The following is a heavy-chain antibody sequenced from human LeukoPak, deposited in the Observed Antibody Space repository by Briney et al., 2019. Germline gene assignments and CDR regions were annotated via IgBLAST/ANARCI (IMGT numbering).Heavy chain of an antibody. D-gene: IGHD6-19*01. CDR3: AAASLDVWQWLGIDY. CDR1: GFTFTSPA. J-gene: IGHJ4*02. Sequence: GTSVKVSCKASGFTFTSPAMQWVRQARGQRLEWIGWIVVGSGNTNYAQKFQERVTITRDMSTSTAYMELSSLRSEDTAVYYCAAASLDVWQWLGIDYWGQGTLVTVSS. CDR2: IVVGSGNT. V-gene: IGHV1-58*02.